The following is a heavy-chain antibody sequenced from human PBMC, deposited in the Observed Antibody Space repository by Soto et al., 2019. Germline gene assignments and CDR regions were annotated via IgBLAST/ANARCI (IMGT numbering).Heavy chain of an antibody. CDR3: ARGVPRTHLNYYYYYMDV. J-gene: IGHJ6*03. CDR1: GDSVSSNSAA. CDR2: TYYRSKWYN. Sequence: KQSQTLSLTCAISGDSVSSNSAAWNWIRQSPSRGLEWLGRTYYRSKWYNDYAVSVKSRITINPDTSKNQFSLQLNSVTPEDTAVYYCARGVPRTHLNYYYYYMDVWGKGTTVTVSS. D-gene: IGHD7-27*01. V-gene: IGHV6-1*01.